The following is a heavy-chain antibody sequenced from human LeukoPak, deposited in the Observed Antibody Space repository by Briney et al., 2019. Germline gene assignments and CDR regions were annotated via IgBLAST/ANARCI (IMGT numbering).Heavy chain of an antibody. CDR1: GFTFSSYS. J-gene: IGHJ4*02. Sequence: GGSLRLSCAASGFTFSSYSMNWVRQAPGKGLEWVSYISSSSSTIYYADSVKGRFTISRDNSRNTLYLQMNSLRAEDTAVYYCAKGRSYYGLYDYWGQGTLVTVSS. D-gene: IGHD1-26*01. V-gene: IGHV3-48*01. CDR3: AKGRSYYGLYDY. CDR2: ISSSSSTI.